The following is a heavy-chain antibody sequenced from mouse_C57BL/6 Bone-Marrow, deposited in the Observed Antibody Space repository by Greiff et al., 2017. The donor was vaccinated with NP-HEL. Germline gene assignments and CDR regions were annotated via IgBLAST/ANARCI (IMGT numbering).Heavy chain of an antibody. CDR3: ARGRESAWFAY. J-gene: IGHJ3*01. Sequence: VQLQQSGAELVKPGASVKLSCKASGYTFTSYWMHWVKQRPGQGLEWIGYINPGGGYTKYNQKFKDKATLTADKSSSTAYMQLSSLTYEDSAVYDCARGRESAWFAYWGQGTLDTVSA. CDR2: INPGGGYT. V-gene: IGHV1-7*01. CDR1: GYTFTSYW.